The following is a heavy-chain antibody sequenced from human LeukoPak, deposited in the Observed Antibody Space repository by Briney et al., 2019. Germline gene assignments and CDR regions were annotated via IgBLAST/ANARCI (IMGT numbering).Heavy chain of an antibody. V-gene: IGHV3-20*04. CDR2: INWNGGST. Sequence: GGSLRLSCAASGFTSDDYGMSWVRQVPGKGLEWVSGINWNGGSTGYADSVKGRFTISRDNAKNSLYLQMNSLRVEDTALYYCAGGDRNGWYFDLWGRGTLVTVS. D-gene: IGHD2-8*01. CDR1: GFTSDDYG. J-gene: IGHJ2*01. CDR3: AGGDRNGWYFDL.